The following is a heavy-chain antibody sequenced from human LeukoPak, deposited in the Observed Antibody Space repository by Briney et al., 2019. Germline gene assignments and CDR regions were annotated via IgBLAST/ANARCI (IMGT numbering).Heavy chain of an antibody. J-gene: IGHJ4*02. D-gene: IGHD4-17*01. CDR1: GFTFSSYS. V-gene: IGHV3-48*04. CDR3: SKKGQNGDYGKPD. CDR2: ISSSSSTI. Sequence: GGSLRLSCAASGFTFSSYSMNWVRQAPGKGLEWVSYISSSSSTIYYADSVKGRFTISRDNAKNSLYLQMNSLRADDTAVYYCSKKGQNGDYGKPDWGQGTLVTVSS.